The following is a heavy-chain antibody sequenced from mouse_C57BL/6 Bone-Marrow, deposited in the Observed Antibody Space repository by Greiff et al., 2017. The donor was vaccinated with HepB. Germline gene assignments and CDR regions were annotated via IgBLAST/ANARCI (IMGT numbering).Heavy chain of an antibody. D-gene: IGHD2-4*01. CDR3: ARGIYYDYDGFAY. Sequence: EVQLQESGGGLVKPGGSLKLSCAASGFTFSDYGMHWVRQAPEKGLEWVAYISSGSSTIYYADTVKGRFTISRDNAKNTLFLQMTSLRSEDTAMYYCARGIYYDYDGFAYWGQGTLVTVSA. CDR1: GFTFSDYG. V-gene: IGHV5-17*01. CDR2: ISSGSSTI. J-gene: IGHJ3*01.